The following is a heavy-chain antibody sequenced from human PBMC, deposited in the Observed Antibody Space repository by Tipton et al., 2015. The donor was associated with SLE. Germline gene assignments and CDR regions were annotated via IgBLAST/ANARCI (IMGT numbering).Heavy chain of an antibody. J-gene: IGHJ6*02. V-gene: IGHV4-59*11. Sequence: GLVKPSETLSLTCTVSGGSISSHYWNWIRQPPGKGLEWIGYIYYSGSTNYNPSLKSRVTISVDTSKNQFSLKLSSVTAADTAVYYCARALGIAVAGIMDVWGQGTTVTVPS. CDR2: IYYSGST. D-gene: IGHD6-19*01. CDR1: GGSISSHY. CDR3: ARALGIAVAGIMDV.